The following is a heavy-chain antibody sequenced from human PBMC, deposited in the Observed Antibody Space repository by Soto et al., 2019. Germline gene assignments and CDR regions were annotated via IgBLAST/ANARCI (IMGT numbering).Heavy chain of an antibody. J-gene: IGHJ4*02. CDR3: VRDPDHGALDY. CDR1: GFTFSSYS. V-gene: IGHV3-48*02. D-gene: IGHD3-10*01. Sequence: GGSLRLSCAASGFTFSSYSLNWVRQAPGKGLEWVSYITSSGTTVYYADSVRGRFTISRDNAKNSLYLQMNGLREDDTAVYYCVRDPDHGALDYWGGGTLVTVSS. CDR2: ITSSGTTV.